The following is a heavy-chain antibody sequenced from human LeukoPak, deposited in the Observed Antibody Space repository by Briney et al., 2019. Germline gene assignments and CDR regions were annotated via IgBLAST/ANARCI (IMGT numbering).Heavy chain of an antibody. J-gene: IGHJ4*02. CDR3: ARVKAAGTRKRLYFDY. D-gene: IGHD6-13*01. V-gene: IGHV4-34*01. Sequence: SETLSLTCAVYGGSFSGYYWSWIRQPPGKGLEWIGEINHSGSTNYNPSLKSRVTISVDTSKNQFSLKLSSVTAADRAVYYCARVKAAGTRKRLYFDYWGQGTLVTVSS. CDR1: GGSFSGYY. CDR2: INHSGST.